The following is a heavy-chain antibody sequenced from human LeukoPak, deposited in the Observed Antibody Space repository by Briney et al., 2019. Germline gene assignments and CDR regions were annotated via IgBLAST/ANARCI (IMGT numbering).Heavy chain of an antibody. Sequence: PSQTLSLTCTVSGGSISSTSYYWGWLRQPPWKGLEWIVSIYYSGSTYYNPSHKSRVPRSVDTSKNQFSLKLSSVTAADTAVYQCARDGADYYYDSSGYYDYWGQGTLVTVSS. D-gene: IGHD3-22*01. CDR2: IYYSGST. CDR1: GGSISSTSYY. CDR3: ARDGADYYYDSSGYYDY. J-gene: IGHJ4*02. V-gene: IGHV4-39*07.